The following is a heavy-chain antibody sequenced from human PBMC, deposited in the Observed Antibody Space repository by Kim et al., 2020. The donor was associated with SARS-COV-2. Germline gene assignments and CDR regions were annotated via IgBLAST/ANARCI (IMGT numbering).Heavy chain of an antibody. J-gene: IGHJ4*02. D-gene: IGHD5-12*01. Sequence: QKFQGRVTMTEDTSTDTAYMELSSLRSEDTAVYYCATDREYRSKRYYFDYWGQGTLVTVSS. V-gene: IGHV1-24*01. CDR3: ATDREYRSKRYYFDY.